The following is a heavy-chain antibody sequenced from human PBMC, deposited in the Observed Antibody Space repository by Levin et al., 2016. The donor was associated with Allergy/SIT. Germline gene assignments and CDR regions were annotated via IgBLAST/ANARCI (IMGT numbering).Heavy chain of an antibody. CDR3: TTDFLWKFES. D-gene: IGHD1-1*01. CDR2: IKSSRDGGTA. J-gene: IGHJ4*02. CDR1: GFTFSDSW. Sequence: GESLKISCAASGFTFSDSWMTWVRQAPGKGLECVGRIKSSRDGGTAEYAAPVKGRFTISRDDSTNTLFLQMNSLKTEDTAVYYCTTDFLWKFESWGQGTLVTVSS. V-gene: IGHV3-15*01.